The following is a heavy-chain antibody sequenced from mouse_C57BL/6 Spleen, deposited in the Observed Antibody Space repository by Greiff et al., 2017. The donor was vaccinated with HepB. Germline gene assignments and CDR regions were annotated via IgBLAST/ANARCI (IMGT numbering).Heavy chain of an antibody. D-gene: IGHD1-1*01. Sequence: QVHVKQPGTELVKPGASVKLSCKASGYTFTSYWMHWVKQRPGQGLEWIGNINPSNGGTNYNEKFKSKATLTVDKSSSTAYMQLSSLTSEDSAVYYCARSDGSSYKYFDVWGTGTTVTVSS. V-gene: IGHV1-53*01. CDR3: ARSDGSSYKYFDV. CDR2: INPSNGGT. CDR1: GYTFTSYW. J-gene: IGHJ1*03.